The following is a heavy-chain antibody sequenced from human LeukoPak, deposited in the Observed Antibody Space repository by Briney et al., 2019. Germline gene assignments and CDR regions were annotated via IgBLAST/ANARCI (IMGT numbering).Heavy chain of an antibody. CDR3: ARSYSDYDYFDS. D-gene: IGHD4-11*01. Sequence: SETLSLICTVSGGSISSYYWTWLRQPARKGPEWIGRLFTSGTTNYNPSLESRITMSVDTSKNQFSLKLHSVTAADTAVYYCARSYSDYDYFDSWGQGTLVTVS. CDR1: GGSISSYY. V-gene: IGHV4-4*07. J-gene: IGHJ4*02. CDR2: LFTSGTT.